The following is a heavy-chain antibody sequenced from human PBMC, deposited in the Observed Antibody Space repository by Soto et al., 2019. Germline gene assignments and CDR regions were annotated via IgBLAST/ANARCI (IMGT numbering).Heavy chain of an antibody. CDR3: ARDRSQYSNTYYFDY. CDR1: GYTFTGYY. CDR2: INPNSGGT. J-gene: IGHJ4*02. V-gene: IGHV1-2*04. D-gene: IGHD4-4*01. Sequence: ASVKVSCKASGYTFTGYYVHWVRQAPGQGLEWMGWINPNSGGTNYAQKFQGWVTMTRDTFINTAYMEVNRLRDDDTAFYYCARDRSQYSNTYYFDYWGQGTPVTVSS.